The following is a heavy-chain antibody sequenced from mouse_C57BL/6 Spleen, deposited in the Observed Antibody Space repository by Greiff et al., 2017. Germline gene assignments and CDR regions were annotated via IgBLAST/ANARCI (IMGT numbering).Heavy chain of an antibody. CDR3: ARAGIYWYFDV. CDR1: GYSITSGYY. J-gene: IGHJ1*03. CDR2: ISYDGSN. V-gene: IGHV3-6*01. Sequence: EVQLVESGPGLVKPSQSLSLTCSVTGYSITSGYYWNWIRQFPGNKLEWMGYISYDGSNNYNPSLKNRISITRDTSKNQFFLKLNSVTTEDTATYYWARAGIYWYFDVWGTGTTVTVSS.